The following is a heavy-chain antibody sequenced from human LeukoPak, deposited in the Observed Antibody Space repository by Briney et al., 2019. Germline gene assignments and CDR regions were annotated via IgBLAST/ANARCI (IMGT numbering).Heavy chain of an antibody. CDR2: INPNSGGT. J-gene: IGHJ6*03. V-gene: IGHV1-2*02. CDR1: GYTFTGYF. CDR3: ARGKVGLRYFGLHEYYYYMDV. Sequence: ASVKVSCKASGYTFTGYFIHWVRQAPGQGLEWMGWINPNSGGTNYAQKFQGRVTMTRDTSISTAYMELSRLRSDDTAVYYCARGKVGLRYFGLHEYYYYMDVWGKGTTVTISS. D-gene: IGHD3-9*01.